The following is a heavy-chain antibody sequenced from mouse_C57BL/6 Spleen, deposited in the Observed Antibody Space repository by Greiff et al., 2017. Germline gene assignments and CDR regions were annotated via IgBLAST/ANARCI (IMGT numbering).Heavy chain of an antibody. D-gene: IGHD2-4*01. J-gene: IGHJ3*01. CDR3: AREGLYDYDWFAY. CDR2: INPNNGGT. V-gene: IGHV1-22*01. CDR1: GYTFTDYN. Sequence: EVQLQQSGPELVQPGASVKMSCKASGYTFTDYNMPWVKPSHGKSLEWIGYINPNNGGTSYNQKFKGKATLTVNKSSSTAYMELRSLTSEDSAVYYCAREGLYDYDWFAYWGQGTLVTVSA.